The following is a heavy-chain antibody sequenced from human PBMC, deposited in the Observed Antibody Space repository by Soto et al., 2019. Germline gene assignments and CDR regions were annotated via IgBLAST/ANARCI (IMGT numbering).Heavy chain of an antibody. CDR1: GFSLTTSGVG. D-gene: IGHD7-27*01. J-gene: IGHJ4*02. CDR2: IYWDDDT. V-gene: IGHV2-5*02. Sequence: SGPTLVNPTQTLTLACSFSGFSLTTSGVGVAWIRQSPGKVLEWLALIYWDDDTRYSPSLKTRLTITKHISENQVVLTMTNLNPMDTGTYHCARSLGTLDFWGPGTLVPVSS. CDR3: ARSLGTLDF.